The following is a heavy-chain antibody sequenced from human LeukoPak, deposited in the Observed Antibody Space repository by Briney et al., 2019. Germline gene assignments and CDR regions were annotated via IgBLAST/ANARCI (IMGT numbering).Heavy chain of an antibody. Sequence: PSETLSLTCTVSGGSISSSSYYWGWIRQPPGKGLEWIGSIYYSGSTSYNPSLKSRVTISLDTSKNQFSLELSSVTAADTAVYYCARRTIGVLRYFDWLSDLYYFDYWGQGTLVTVSS. J-gene: IGHJ4*02. CDR1: GGSISSSSYY. CDR3: ARRTIGVLRYFDWLSDLYYFDY. CDR2: IYYSGST. D-gene: IGHD3-9*01. V-gene: IGHV4-39*01.